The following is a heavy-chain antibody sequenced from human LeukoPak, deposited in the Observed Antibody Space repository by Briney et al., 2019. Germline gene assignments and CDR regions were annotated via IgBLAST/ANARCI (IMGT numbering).Heavy chain of an antibody. CDR1: GFTFSSYS. CDR3: ARDSGSRAYDY. J-gene: IGHJ4*02. Sequence: GGSLRLSCAASGFTFSSYSMNWVRQAPGKGLEWVSYISSSSSTIYYADSVKGRFTISRDNAKNSLYLHMNSLRAEDTAVYYCARDSGSRAYDYWGQGTLVTVSS. CDR2: ISSSSSTI. D-gene: IGHD1-26*01. V-gene: IGHV3-48*04.